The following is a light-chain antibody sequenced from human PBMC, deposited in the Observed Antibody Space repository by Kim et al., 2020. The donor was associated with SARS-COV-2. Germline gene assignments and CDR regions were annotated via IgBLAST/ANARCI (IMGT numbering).Light chain of an antibody. CDR3: CSYAGSYTFKV. Sequence: QSVTSSCTETSSDVGIYNYVSWYQQHPGKAPKLMIYDVSKRPSGVPDRFSGSKSGNTASLTISGLQAEDEADYYCCSYAGSYTFKVFGGGTQLTVL. CDR2: DVS. V-gene: IGLV2-11*01. CDR1: SSDVGIYNY. J-gene: IGLJ2*01.